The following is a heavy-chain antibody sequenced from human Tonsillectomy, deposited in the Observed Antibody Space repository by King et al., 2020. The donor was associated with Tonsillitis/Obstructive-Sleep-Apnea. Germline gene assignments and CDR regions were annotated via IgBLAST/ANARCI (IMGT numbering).Heavy chain of an antibody. CDR3: ARGTTVTTSRGDCFDY. Sequence: VQLVESGGGLIQPGGSLRLSCAASGFTVSSNYMSWVRQAPGKGLEWVSVIYSGGSTYYADSVKSRFTISRDNSKNTLYLHMNSLRAEDTAVYYCARGTTVTTSRGDCFDYWGQGTLVTVSS. CDR1: GFTVSSNY. D-gene: IGHD4-17*01. CDR2: IYSGGST. V-gene: IGHV3-53*01. J-gene: IGHJ4*02.